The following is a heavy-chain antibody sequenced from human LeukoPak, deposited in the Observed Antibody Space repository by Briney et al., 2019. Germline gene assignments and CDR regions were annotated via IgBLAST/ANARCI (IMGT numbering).Heavy chain of an antibody. Sequence: GASVKVSCKASGYTFTGYYIHWVRQAPGHRLEWMGWINPNSGGTNYAQKFQGRVTMTRDTSISTAYMELSRLRSDDTAVYYCARGTYCGGDCIGNWGQGTLVIVSS. J-gene: IGHJ4*02. CDR2: INPNSGGT. D-gene: IGHD2-21*02. CDR1: GYTFTGYY. V-gene: IGHV1-2*02. CDR3: ARGTYCGGDCIGN.